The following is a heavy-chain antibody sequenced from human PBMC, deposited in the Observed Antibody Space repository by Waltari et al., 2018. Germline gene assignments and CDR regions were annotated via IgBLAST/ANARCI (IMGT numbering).Heavy chain of an antibody. CDR1: GYTFTGYY. J-gene: IGHJ4*02. CDR3: ARVLGTASDPFDY. Sequence: QVQLVQSGAEVKKPGASVKVSCKASGYTFTGYYMHWVRQAPGQGLGGIGWSNPNSGGTNDAQKFQGRVTMTRDTSISTAHMELSRLRSDDTAVYYCARVLGTASDPFDYWGQGTLVTVSS. CDR2: SNPNSGGT. D-gene: IGHD6-13*01. V-gene: IGHV1-2*02.